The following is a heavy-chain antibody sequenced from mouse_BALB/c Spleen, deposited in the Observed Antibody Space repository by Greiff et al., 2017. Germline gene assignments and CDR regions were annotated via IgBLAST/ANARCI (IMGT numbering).Heavy chain of an antibody. J-gene: IGHJ1*01. D-gene: IGHD1-1*01. CDR1: GDSITSGY. V-gene: IGHV3-8*02. CDR3: ASHYYGSRRYFDV. CDR2: ISYSGST. Sequence: EVQVVESGPSLVKPSQTLSLTCSVTGDSITSGYWNWIRKFPGNKLEYMGYISYSGSTYYNPSLKSRISITRDTSKNQYYLQLNSVTTEDTATYYCASHYYGSRRYFDVWGAGTTVTVSS.